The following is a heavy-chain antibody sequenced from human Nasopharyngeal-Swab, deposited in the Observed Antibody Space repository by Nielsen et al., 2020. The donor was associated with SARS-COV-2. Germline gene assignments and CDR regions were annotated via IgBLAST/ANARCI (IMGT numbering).Heavy chain of an antibody. D-gene: IGHD6-19*01. Sequence: SETLSLTCAVYGGPFSGYYWSWIRQPPGKGLEWIGEINHSGSTNYNPSLKNRVTISVDTSKNQFSLKLSSVTAADTAVYYCARGALAVAGKRVWYFDLWGRGTLVTVSS. V-gene: IGHV4-34*01. J-gene: IGHJ2*01. CDR2: INHSGST. CDR1: GGPFSGYY. CDR3: ARGALAVAGKRVWYFDL.